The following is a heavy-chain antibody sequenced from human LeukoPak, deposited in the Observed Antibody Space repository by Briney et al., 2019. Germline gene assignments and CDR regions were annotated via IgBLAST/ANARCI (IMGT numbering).Heavy chain of an antibody. CDR2: IYVSGIT. CDR1: GGSISSHN. Sequence: SETLSLTCTVSGGSISSHNWSWIRQPPGKGLEWIGYIYVSGITNYNPSLMSRVTMSLGTSKNQFSLNLSSVTAADTAVYYCARYDYVWGSYRRDVFDIWGQGTMVTVSS. CDR3: ARYDYVWGSYRRDVFDI. J-gene: IGHJ3*02. V-gene: IGHV4-59*11. D-gene: IGHD3-16*02.